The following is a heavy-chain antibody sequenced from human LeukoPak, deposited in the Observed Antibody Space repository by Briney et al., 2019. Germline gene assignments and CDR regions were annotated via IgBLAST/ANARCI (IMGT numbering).Heavy chain of an antibody. CDR2: IYYSGST. CDR1: GGSISSSSYY. CDR3: ARSGYDILTGYHYYGMDV. J-gene: IGHJ6*02. Sequence: PSETLSLTCTVSGGSISSSSYYWGWIRQPPGKGLEWIGSIYYSGSTYYNPSLKSRVTISVDTSKNQFSLKLSSVTAADTAVYYCARSGYDILTGYHYYGMDVWGQGTTVTVSS. V-gene: IGHV4-39*07. D-gene: IGHD3-9*01.